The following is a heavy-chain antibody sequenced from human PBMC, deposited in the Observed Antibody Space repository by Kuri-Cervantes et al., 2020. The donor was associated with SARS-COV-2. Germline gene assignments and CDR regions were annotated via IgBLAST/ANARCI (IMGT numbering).Heavy chain of an antibody. Sequence: ESLKISCTVSGGSISSSSYYWGWIRQPPGKGLEWIGSIYYSGSTYYNPSLKSRVTISVDTSKNQFSLKLSSVTAADTAVYYCAGTSSVVVFATGPYYFDYWGQGTLVTVSS. CDR3: AGTSSVVVFATGPYYFDY. D-gene: IGHD2-21*01. J-gene: IGHJ4*02. V-gene: IGHV4-39*01. CDR1: GGSISSSSYY. CDR2: IYYSGST.